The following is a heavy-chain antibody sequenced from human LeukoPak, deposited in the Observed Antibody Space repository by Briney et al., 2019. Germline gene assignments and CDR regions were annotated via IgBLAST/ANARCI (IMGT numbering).Heavy chain of an antibody. Sequence: SETLSLTCAVYGGSFSGYYWSWIRQPPGKGLEWIGEINHSGSTNYNPSLKSRVTISVDRSKNQFSLKLSSVTAADTAVYYCARGGNYDYVWGSYISQPYYFDYWGQGTLVTVSS. J-gene: IGHJ4*02. CDR1: GGSFSGYY. CDR3: ARGGNYDYVWGSYISQPYYFDY. CDR2: INHSGST. D-gene: IGHD3-16*01. V-gene: IGHV4-34*01.